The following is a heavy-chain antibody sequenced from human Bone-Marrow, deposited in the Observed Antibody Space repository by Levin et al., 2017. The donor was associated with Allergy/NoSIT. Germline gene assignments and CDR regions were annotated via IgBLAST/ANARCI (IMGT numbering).Heavy chain of an antibody. CDR1: GFDVSSHY. Sequence: GESLKISCEVSGFDVSSHYMNWVRQTPGKGLEWVSVIYSGGSTFYADSVRGRFTISRDKSKNTLHLQMDRLTVEDTAMYYCARDKMVTPDFFDLWGQGALVTVSS. J-gene: IGHJ4*02. CDR3: ARDKMVTPDFFDL. V-gene: IGHV3-66*01. D-gene: IGHD4-23*01. CDR2: IYSGGST.